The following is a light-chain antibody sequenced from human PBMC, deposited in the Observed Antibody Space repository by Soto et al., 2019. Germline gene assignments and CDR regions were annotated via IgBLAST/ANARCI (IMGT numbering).Light chain of an antibody. V-gene: IGKV3-20*01. Sequence: EIVLTQSPGTLSLSPVERATLSCMASQSVSSSYLAWYQQKPGQAPRLLIYGASSRATGIPDRFSGSGSGTDFTLTISRLEPEDFAVYYCQQYGSSRSFGGGTKVDIK. CDR1: QSVSSSY. CDR2: GAS. CDR3: QQYGSSRS. J-gene: IGKJ4*01.